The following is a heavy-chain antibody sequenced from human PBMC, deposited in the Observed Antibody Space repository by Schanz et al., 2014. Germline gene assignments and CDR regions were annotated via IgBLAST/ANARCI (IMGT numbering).Heavy chain of an antibody. CDR2: ISNDGSIK. V-gene: IGHV3-30-3*01. CDR3: ASPSGYSDYGTYFDF. D-gene: IGHD5-12*01. Sequence: AQLVESGGGLVKPGGSLRLSCAASGFTFSSYAMHWVRQAPGKGLEWVALISNDGSIKYYADSVEGRFTISRDNSRNTLYLQMNSLRTEDTAVYYCASPSGYSDYGTYFDFWGQGTLVTVSS. J-gene: IGHJ4*02. CDR1: GFTFSSYA.